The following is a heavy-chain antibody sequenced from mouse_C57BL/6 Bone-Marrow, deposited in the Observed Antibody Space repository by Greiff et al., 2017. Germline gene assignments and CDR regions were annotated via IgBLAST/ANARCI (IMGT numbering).Heavy chain of an antibody. CDR2: IDPSDSYT. D-gene: IGHD1-1*02. Sequence: VQLQQPGAELVKPGASAKLSCKASGYTFTSYWMQWVKQRPGQGLEWIGEIDPSDSYTNYNQKFKGKATLTVDTSSSTAYMQLSSLTSEDSAVYYCARYGPILLDYWGQGTTLTVSS. CDR3: ARYGPILLDY. CDR1: GYTFTSYW. J-gene: IGHJ2*01. V-gene: IGHV1-50*01.